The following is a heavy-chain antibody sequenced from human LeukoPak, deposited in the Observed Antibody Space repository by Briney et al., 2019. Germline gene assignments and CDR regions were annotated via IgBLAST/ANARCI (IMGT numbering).Heavy chain of an antibody. D-gene: IGHD6-13*01. CDR3: ARGGQQLVVYDH. Sequence: SESLSLTCAVYGGSFSGYYWSWIRQPPGKGLEWIGEINHSGSTDYNPSLKSRVTISVDTSKNQFSLKLSSVTAADTAVYYCARGGQQLVVYDHWGQGGLVTVSS. CDR2: INHSGST. CDR1: GGSFSGYY. V-gene: IGHV4-34*01. J-gene: IGHJ4*02.